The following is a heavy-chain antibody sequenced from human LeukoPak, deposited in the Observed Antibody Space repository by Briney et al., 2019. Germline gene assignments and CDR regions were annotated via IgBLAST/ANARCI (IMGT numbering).Heavy chain of an antibody. CDR1: GFSFIGYY. D-gene: IGHD3-9*01. CDR2: TNPSTGGT. CDR3: ARDARYSDYYYYGMDV. Sequence: ASVKVSCKASGFSFIGYYMHWVRQAPGQGLEWMGWTNPSTGGTKYAPKFQGRVSMTRDTSISTVYMELSRLRSDDMAVYFCARDARYSDYYYYGMDVWGQGTTVTVSS. J-gene: IGHJ6*02. V-gene: IGHV1-2*02.